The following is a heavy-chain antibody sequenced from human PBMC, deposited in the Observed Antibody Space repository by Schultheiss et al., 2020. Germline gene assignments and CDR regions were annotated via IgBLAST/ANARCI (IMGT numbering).Heavy chain of an antibody. V-gene: IGHV3-30*18. CDR1: GFTFSSYG. J-gene: IGHJ4*02. CDR3: AKGSDVVVVVAVYFDY. CDR2: ISYDGSNK. D-gene: IGHD2-15*01. Sequence: SCAASGFTFSSYGMHWVRQAPGKGLEWVAVISYDGSNKYYADSVKGRFTISRDNSKNTLYLQMNSLRAEDTAVYYCAKGSDVVVVVAVYFDYWGQGTLVNVS.